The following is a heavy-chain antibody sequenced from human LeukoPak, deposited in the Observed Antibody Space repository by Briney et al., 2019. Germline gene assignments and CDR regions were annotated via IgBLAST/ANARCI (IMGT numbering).Heavy chain of an antibody. J-gene: IGHJ4*02. Sequence: GGSLRLSCAASGFTFDDYAMHWVRQAPGKGLEWVSGISWNSGSIGYADSVKGRFTISRDNAKNSLYLQMNSLRAEDTALYYCAKDTDHYYGSGSLKIWGQGTLVTVSS. CDR3: AKDTDHYYGSGSLKI. CDR2: ISWNSGSI. D-gene: IGHD3-10*01. V-gene: IGHV3-9*01. CDR1: GFTFDDYA.